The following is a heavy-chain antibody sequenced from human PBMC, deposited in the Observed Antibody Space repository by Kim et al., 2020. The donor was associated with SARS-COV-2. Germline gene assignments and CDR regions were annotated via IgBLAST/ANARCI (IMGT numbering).Heavy chain of an antibody. V-gene: IGHV4-61*02. CDR1: GDSISSGTYY. CDR3: SRGYYYGMDV. CDR2: IFSGGST. J-gene: IGHJ6*02. Sequence: SETLSLTCSVSGDSISSGTYYWRWIRQPAGKGLEWIGRIFSGGSTSYNPSLQSRVTMSVDTSKNQFSLKLRSVTAADTAVYYCSRGYYYGMDVWGQGTTVTVSS.